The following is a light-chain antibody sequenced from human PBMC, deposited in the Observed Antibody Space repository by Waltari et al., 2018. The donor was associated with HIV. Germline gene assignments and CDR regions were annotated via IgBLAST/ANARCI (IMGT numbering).Light chain of an antibody. CDR3: GRFDHRMKIYV. J-gene: IGLJ1*01. Sequence: QSVLTQPPSVSAAPGQKVTITCSGVTTTVGNHSVSWFQQFPGKAPKLLIYDDNKRASGIPDRFSGSKSDTSATLDISGLQTGDEAHYYCGRFDHRMKIYVFGSGTKVIVV. CDR2: DDN. CDR1: TTTVGNHS. V-gene: IGLV1-51*01.